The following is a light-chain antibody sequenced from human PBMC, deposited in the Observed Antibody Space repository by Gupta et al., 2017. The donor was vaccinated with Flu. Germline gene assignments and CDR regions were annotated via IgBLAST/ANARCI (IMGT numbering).Light chain of an antibody. Sequence: QSALTQPPSASGSPRQSVTISCTGTSSDVGGYNYVSWYQQHPGKAPKLMIYEVSKRPSGVPDRFSGAKSGNTGTPSVSGLQAEDEADYNCSSYAGSNNWVFGGGTKLTVL. V-gene: IGLV2-8*01. CDR3: SSYAGSNNWV. CDR1: SSDVGGYNY. J-gene: IGLJ2*01. CDR2: EVS.